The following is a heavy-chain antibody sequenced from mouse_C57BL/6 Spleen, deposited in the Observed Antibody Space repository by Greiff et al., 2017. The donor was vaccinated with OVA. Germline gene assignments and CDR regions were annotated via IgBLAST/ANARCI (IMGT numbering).Heavy chain of an antibody. D-gene: IGHD2-4*01. V-gene: IGHV1-19*01. CDR3: ASGGIYYDYENYFDY. Sequence: VQLQQSGPVLVKPGASVKMSCKASGYTFTDYYMNWVKQSHGKSLEWIGVINPYNGGTSYNQKFKGKATLTVDKSSSTAYMELNSLTSEDSAVYYCASGGIYYDYENYFDYWGQGTTLTVSS. J-gene: IGHJ2*01. CDR1: GYTFTDYY. CDR2: INPYNGGT.